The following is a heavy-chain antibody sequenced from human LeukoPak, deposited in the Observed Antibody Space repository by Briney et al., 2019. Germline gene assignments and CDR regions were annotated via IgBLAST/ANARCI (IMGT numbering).Heavy chain of an antibody. CDR3: ATLTTLYCSSTSCDPKNPARVFDY. Sequence: KPSETLSLTCAVYGGSFSGYYWSWIRQPPGKGLEWIGEINHSGSTNYNPSLKSRVTISVDTSKNQFSLKLSSVTAADTAVYYCATLTTLYCSSTSCDPKNPARVFDYWGQGTLVTVSS. CDR2: INHSGST. D-gene: IGHD2-2*01. V-gene: IGHV4-34*01. CDR1: GGSFSGYY. J-gene: IGHJ4*02.